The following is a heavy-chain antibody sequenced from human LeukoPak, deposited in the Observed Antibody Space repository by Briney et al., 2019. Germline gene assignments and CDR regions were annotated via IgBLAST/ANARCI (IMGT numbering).Heavy chain of an antibody. CDR1: GGSFSGYY. J-gene: IGHJ2*01. CDR2: INHSGST. V-gene: IGHV4-34*01. D-gene: IGHD4-23*01. CDR3: ARGPQRHRRMTTVVTRSFDL. Sequence: ASETLSLTCAVYGGSFSGYYWSWIRQPPGKGLEWIGEINHSGSTNYNPSLKSRVTISVDTSKNQFSLKLSSVTAADTAVYYCARGPQRHRRMTTVVTRSFDLWGRGTLVTVSS.